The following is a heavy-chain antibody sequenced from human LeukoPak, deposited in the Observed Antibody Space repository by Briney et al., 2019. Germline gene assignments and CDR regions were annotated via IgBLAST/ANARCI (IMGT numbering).Heavy chain of an antibody. CDR1: GFTVSSIH. CDR3: ARCGVGVAAAAANC. J-gene: IGHJ4*02. V-gene: IGHV3-53*01. Sequence: GGSLRLSCAASGFTVSSIHMVWVRQAPGKGLEWVSVTYTGGNSYYADSVKGRFTISRDNAKNSLYLQMNSLRAEDTAVYYCARCGVGVAAAAANCWGQGTLLTVSS. CDR2: TYTGGNS. D-gene: IGHD6-13*01.